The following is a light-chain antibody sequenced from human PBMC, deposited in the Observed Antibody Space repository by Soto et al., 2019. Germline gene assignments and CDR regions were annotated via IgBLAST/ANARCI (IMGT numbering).Light chain of an antibody. V-gene: IGKV3-15*01. J-gene: IGKJ3*01. CDR3: QQYNNWPPIT. CDR2: AAS. CDR1: QSVSGN. Sequence: EIVMTQSPATLSVSPGERATLSCRASQSVSGNFAWYQQKPGQAPRLLIYAASTRAPGIPARFSGSGSGTEFTLTISSLESEDFAVYCCQQYNNWPPITFGPGPKVDTK.